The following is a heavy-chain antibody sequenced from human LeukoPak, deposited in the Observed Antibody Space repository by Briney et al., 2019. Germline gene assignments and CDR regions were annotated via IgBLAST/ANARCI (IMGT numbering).Heavy chain of an antibody. D-gene: IGHD3-10*01. CDR3: ARPRSITMVRGNTNWFDP. J-gene: IGHJ5*02. CDR2: IYYSGST. V-gene: IGHV4-39*01. Sequence: SETLSLTCTVSGRSISSSSYYWGWIRQPPGKGLEWIGSIYYSGSTYYNPSLKSRVTISVDTSKNQFSLKLSSVTAADTAVYYCARPRSITMVRGNTNWFDPWGQGTLVTVSS. CDR1: GRSISSSSYY.